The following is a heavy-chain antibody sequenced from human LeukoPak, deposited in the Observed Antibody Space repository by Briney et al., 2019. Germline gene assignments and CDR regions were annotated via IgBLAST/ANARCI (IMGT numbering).Heavy chain of an antibody. Sequence: GASVKVSCKASGGTFSNYAISWVRQAPGQGLEWMGGIIPIFGTANYAQKFQGRVTITTDESTSTAYMELSSLRSEDTAVYYCAREGYCSSTSCYTFDYWGQGTLVTVSS. J-gene: IGHJ4*02. CDR1: GGTFSNYA. CDR2: IIPIFGTA. CDR3: AREGYCSSTSCYTFDY. V-gene: IGHV1-69*05. D-gene: IGHD2-2*02.